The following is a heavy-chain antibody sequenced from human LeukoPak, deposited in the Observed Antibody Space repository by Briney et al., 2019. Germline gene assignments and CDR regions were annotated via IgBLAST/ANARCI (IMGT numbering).Heavy chain of an antibody. CDR3: ARDKAQSGYFQH. J-gene: IGHJ1*01. Sequence: SETLSLTCTVSGGSISTYYWSWIRQPPGKGLEWIGYIDNSRSTIYNPSLKSRVTISVDTSKNQFSLKLSSVTAADTAVYYCARDKAQSGYFQHWGQGTLVTVSS. CDR1: GGSISTYY. V-gene: IGHV4-59*01. CDR2: IDNSRST.